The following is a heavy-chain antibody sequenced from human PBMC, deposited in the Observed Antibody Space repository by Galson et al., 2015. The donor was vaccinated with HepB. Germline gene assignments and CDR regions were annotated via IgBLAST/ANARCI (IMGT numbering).Heavy chain of an antibody. CDR2: IRYDGTNK. J-gene: IGHJ5*02. D-gene: IGHD6-19*01. CDR3: VKGNGIAVAAFDL. V-gene: IGHV3-30*02. Sequence: ALRLSCAASGFTFSNYGMHWVRQAPGKGLEWVAGIRYDGTNKYYADSVKDRFTISRDNSKNTLYLQMNSLRPEDTALYYCVKGNGIAVAAFDLWGQGTQVTVSS. CDR1: GFTFSNYG.